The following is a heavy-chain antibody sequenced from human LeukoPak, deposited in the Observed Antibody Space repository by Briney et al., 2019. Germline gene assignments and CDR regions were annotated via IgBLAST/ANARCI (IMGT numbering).Heavy chain of an antibody. CDR1: GFTFGDYA. Sequence: GGSLRLSCTASGFTFGDYAMSWFRQAPGKGLEWVGFIRSKAYGGTTEYAASVKGRFTISRDDFKSIAYLQMNSLKTEDTAVYYCTRSSFDWTDWFDPWGQGTLVTVSS. CDR3: TRSSFDWTDWFDP. J-gene: IGHJ5*02. CDR2: IRSKAYGGTT. V-gene: IGHV3-49*03. D-gene: IGHD3-9*01.